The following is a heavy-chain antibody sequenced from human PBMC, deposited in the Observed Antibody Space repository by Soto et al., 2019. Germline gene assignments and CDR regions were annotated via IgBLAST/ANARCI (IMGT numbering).Heavy chain of an antibody. CDR1: GDSVSSNSAA. CDR3: ARAEYYYDSSGYYFWDYYYGMDV. V-gene: IGHV6-1*01. D-gene: IGHD3-22*01. J-gene: IGHJ6*02. Sequence: PSQTLSLTCAISGDSVSSNSAAWNWIRHSPSKGLEWLGRTYYRSKWYNDYAVSVKSRITINPGTSKNQFSLQLNSVTPEDTAVYYCARAEYYYDSSGYYFWDYYYGMDVWGQGTTVTVSS. CDR2: TYYRSKWYN.